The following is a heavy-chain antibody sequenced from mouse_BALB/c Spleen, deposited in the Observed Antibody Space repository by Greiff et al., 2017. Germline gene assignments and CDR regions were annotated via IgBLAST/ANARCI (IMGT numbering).Heavy chain of an antibody. Sequence: EVHLVESGGGLVKPGGSLKLSCAASGFTFSSYAMSWVRQTPEKRLEWVASISSGGSTYYPDSVKGRFTISRDNARNILYLQMGSLRSEDTAMYYCASDYRYEVGFAYWGQGTLVTVSA. CDR2: ISSGGST. CDR1: GFTFSSYA. D-gene: IGHD2-14*01. V-gene: IGHV5-6-5*01. J-gene: IGHJ3*01. CDR3: ASDYRYEVGFAY.